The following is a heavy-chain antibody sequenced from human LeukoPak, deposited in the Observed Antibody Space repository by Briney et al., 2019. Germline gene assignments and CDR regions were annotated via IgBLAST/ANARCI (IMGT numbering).Heavy chain of an antibody. J-gene: IGHJ4*02. CDR2: ISSSSSTI. Sequence: GGSLRLSCAASGFTFSSYSMNWVRQAPGKGLEWVSYISSSSSTIYYADSVKGRFTISRDNAKNSLYLQMNSLRAEDTAVYYCARDLRSKTDYFDYWGQGTLVTVSS. CDR1: GFTFSSYS. D-gene: IGHD1-26*01. V-gene: IGHV3-48*01. CDR3: ARDLRSKTDYFDY.